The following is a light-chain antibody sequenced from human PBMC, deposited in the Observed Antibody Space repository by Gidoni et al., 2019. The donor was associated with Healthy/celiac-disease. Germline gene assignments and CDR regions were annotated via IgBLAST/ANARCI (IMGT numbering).Light chain of an antibody. CDR2: GAS. CDR1: QSVSSSY. J-gene: IGKJ4*01. Sequence: VLTQSPGTLSLSPGERATLSCRASQSVSSSYLAWYQQKPGQAPRLLIYGASSRATGIPDRFSGSGSGTDFTLTISRLEPEDFAVYYCQQYGSSPLLTFGGGTKVEIK. V-gene: IGKV3-20*01. CDR3: QQYGSSPLLT.